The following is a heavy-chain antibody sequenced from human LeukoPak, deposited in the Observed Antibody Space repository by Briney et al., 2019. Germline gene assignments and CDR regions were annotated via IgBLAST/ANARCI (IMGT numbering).Heavy chain of an antibody. CDR1: GYSFTSYW. CDR3: ARAVAQGNYYYYYMDV. D-gene: IGHD6-19*01. J-gene: IGHJ6*03. Sequence: GESLKISCQGSGYSFTSYWIGWVRKLPGKGLEWMGTISPGDSDTRYSPSFQGQVTISADKSISTAYLQWSRLKASDTAMYYCARAVAQGNYYYYYMDVWGKGTTVTVSS. V-gene: IGHV5-51*01. CDR2: ISPGDSDT.